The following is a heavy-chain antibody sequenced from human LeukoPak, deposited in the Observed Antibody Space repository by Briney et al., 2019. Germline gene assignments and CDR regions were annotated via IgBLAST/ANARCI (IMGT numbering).Heavy chain of an antibody. Sequence: PSETLSLTCTVSGGSIGSFCRTWIRQPPGKGLEWIGYIYYSGSTNYNPSLKSRVTISVDTSKNQFSLKLRSVTAADTAVYYCARAVNWFELWGRRTLVTVSS. J-gene: IGHJ5*02. CDR1: GGSIGSFC. V-gene: IGHV4-59*01. CDR3: ARAVNWFEL. CDR2: IYYSGST.